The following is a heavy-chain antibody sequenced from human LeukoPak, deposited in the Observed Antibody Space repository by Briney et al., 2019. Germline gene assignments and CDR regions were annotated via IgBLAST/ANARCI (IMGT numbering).Heavy chain of an antibody. V-gene: IGHV4-31*03. CDR2: IYYSGST. CDR1: GGSISSGGYY. J-gene: IGHJ4*02. Sequence: PSQTLSLTCTVSGGSISSGGYYWGWIRQHPGKGLEWIGYIYYSGSTYYNPSLKSRVTISVDTSKNQFSLKLSSVTAADTAVYYCARGRGSSGYYFDYFDYWGQGTLVTVSS. D-gene: IGHD3-22*01. CDR3: ARGRGSSGYYFDYFDY.